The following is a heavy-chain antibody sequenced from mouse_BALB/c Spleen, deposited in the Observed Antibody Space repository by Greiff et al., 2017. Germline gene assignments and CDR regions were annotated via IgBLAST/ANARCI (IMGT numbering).Heavy chain of an antibody. V-gene: IGHV5-17*02. CDR2: ISSGSSTI. D-gene: IGHD2-1*01. CDR1: GFTFSSFG. Sequence: EVKLMESGGGLVQPGGSRKLSCAASGFTFSSFGMHWVRQAPEKGLEWVAYISSGSSTIYYADTVKGRFTISRDNPKNTLFLQMTSLRSEDTAMYYCARAYGNYVPVSAMDYWGQGTSVTVSS. J-gene: IGHJ4*01. CDR3: ARAYGNYVPVSAMDY.